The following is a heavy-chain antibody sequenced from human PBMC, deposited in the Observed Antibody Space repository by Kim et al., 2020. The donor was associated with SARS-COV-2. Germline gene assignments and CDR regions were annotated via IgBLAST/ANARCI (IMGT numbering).Heavy chain of an antibody. J-gene: IGHJ4*02. CDR2: INPNSGGT. D-gene: IGHD3-22*01. Sequence: ASVKVSCKASGYTFTGYYMHWVRQAPGQGLEWMGRINPNSGGTNYAQKFQGRVTMTRDTSISTAYMELSRLRSDDTAVYYCAGPSYDSSGYYGVDYWGQGTLVTVSS. CDR3: AGPSYDSSGYYGVDY. CDR1: GYTFTGYY. V-gene: IGHV1-2*06.